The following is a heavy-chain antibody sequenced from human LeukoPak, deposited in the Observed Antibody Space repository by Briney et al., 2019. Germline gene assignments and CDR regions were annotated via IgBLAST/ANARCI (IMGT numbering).Heavy chain of an antibody. Sequence: ASVKVSCTASGYTFTGYYIHWVRQAPGQGLEWMGWINPNSGGTNYAQKFQGRVTMTRDTSISTTYMELSRLRSDDTAVYYCARATGITMIVGRGYFQHWGQGTLVTVSS. V-gene: IGHV1-2*02. D-gene: IGHD3-22*01. CDR1: GYTFTGYY. CDR2: INPNSGGT. CDR3: ARATGITMIVGRGYFQH. J-gene: IGHJ1*01.